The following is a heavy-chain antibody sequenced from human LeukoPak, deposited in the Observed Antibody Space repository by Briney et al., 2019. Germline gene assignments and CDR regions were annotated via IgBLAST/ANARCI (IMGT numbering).Heavy chain of an antibody. V-gene: IGHV3-30-3*01. CDR1: GFTFSSYA. J-gene: IGHJ4*02. D-gene: IGHD3-3*01. CDR3: ASGFWSCSVPLDY. Sequence: PGGSLRLSCAASGFTFSSYAMHWVRQAPGKGLEWVAVISCDGSNKYYADSVKGRFTISRDNSKNTLYLQMNSLRAEDTAVYYCASGFWSCSVPLDYWGQGTLVTVSS. CDR2: ISCDGSNK.